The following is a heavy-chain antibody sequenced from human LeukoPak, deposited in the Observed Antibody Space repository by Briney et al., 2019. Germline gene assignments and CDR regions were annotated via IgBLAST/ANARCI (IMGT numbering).Heavy chain of an antibody. J-gene: IGHJ4*02. D-gene: IGHD1-14*01. CDR1: GYTFTVSY. V-gene: IGHV1-2*02. Sequence: GASVKVSCKASGYTFTVSYMHWVRQAPGQGLEWMGWINPNSGGTNYAQKFQGRVTMTRDTSISTAYMELSRLRSDDTAVYYCARDHWGTSPEYSQPDYWGQGTLVTVSS. CDR2: INPNSGGT. CDR3: ARDHWGTSPEYSQPDY.